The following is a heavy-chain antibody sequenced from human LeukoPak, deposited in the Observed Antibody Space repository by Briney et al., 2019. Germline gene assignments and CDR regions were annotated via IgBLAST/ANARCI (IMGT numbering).Heavy chain of an antibody. D-gene: IGHD4-17*01. V-gene: IGHV4-31*03. J-gene: IGHJ2*01. Sequence: SQTLSLTCTVSGDSITSGGYYWSWVRQRPGKGLEWIGHIYKTGSTYYNPSLKSRVTISVDTSKNQFSLKLSSVTAADTAVYYCARDTGYGDYDTGYFDLWGRGTLVTVSS. CDR1: GDSITSGGYY. CDR3: ARDTGYGDYDTGYFDL. CDR2: IYKTGST.